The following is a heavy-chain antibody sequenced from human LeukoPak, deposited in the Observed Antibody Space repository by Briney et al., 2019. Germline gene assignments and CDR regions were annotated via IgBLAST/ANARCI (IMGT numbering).Heavy chain of an antibody. CDR3: AKEGDTAMVTAFDY. Sequence: PGGSLRLSCAASEFSFSDSGMHWVRQAPGKGLEWVAVISYDGSGKYYADSVKGRFTISRDNSKQTLYLQMNGLRAEDTAVYYCAKEGDTAMVTAFDYWGQGTLVTVSS. J-gene: IGHJ4*02. V-gene: IGHV3-30*18. CDR1: EFSFSDSG. D-gene: IGHD5-18*01. CDR2: ISYDGSGK.